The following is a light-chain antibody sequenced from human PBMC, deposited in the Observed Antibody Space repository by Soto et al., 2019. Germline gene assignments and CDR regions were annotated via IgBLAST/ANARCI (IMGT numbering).Light chain of an antibody. CDR1: SSDVGGYNY. Sequence: SVLPQPASVSGSPGQSITISCTGTSSDVGGYNYVSWYQQHPGKAPKLMIYEVTNRPSGVSNRFSGSKSGNTASLTISGLQAEDEADYYCSSYTSSSPYVFGTGTKGTVL. CDR3: SSYTSSSPYV. V-gene: IGLV2-14*01. CDR2: EVT. J-gene: IGLJ1*01.